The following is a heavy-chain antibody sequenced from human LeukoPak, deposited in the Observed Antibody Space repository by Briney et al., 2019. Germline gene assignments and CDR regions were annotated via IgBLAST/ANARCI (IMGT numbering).Heavy chain of an antibody. V-gene: IGHV4-59*01. CDR1: GGSISSYY. Sequence: SETLSLTCTVSGGSISSYYRSWIRQPPGKGLEWIGYIYYSGSTNYNPSLKSRVTISVDTSKNQFSLKLSSVTAADTAVYYCATTVPHPAVDSSGYYRIHRAFDIWGQGTMVTVSS. D-gene: IGHD3-22*01. J-gene: IGHJ3*02. CDR3: ATTVPHPAVDSSGYYRIHRAFDI. CDR2: IYYSGST.